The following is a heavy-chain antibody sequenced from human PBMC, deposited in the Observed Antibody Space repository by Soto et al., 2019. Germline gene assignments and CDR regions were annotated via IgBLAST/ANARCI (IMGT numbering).Heavy chain of an antibody. CDR1: GGTFSSYA. CDR2: IIPIFGTA. V-gene: IGHV1-69*01. D-gene: IGHD3-10*01. Sequence: QVQLVQSGAEVKKPGSSVKVSCKASGGTFSSYAISWVRQAPGQGLEWMGGIIPIFGTANYAQKFQGRVTITADESTSTAYMELSSLRSEDTAMYYCARGGPITMVRGVIIYFDYWGQGTLVTVSS. CDR3: ARGGPITMVRGVIIYFDY. J-gene: IGHJ4*02.